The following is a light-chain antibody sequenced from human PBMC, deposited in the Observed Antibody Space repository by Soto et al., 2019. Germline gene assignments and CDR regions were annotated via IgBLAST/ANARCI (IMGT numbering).Light chain of an antibody. V-gene: IGKV3-20*01. J-gene: IGKJ5*01. CDR3: QQYGSSPGIT. CDR1: QSVSSSY. Sequence: EIVLTQSPSTLSLSPGERATLYCRASQSVSSSYLAWYQQKPGQAPRLLIYGASSRATGIPDRFSGSGSGTDFTLTISRLEPEDFAVYYCQQYGSSPGITFGQGTRLEIK. CDR2: GAS.